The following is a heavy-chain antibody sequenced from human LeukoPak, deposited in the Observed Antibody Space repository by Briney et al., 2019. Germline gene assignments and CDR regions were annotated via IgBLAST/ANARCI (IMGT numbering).Heavy chain of an antibody. D-gene: IGHD6-19*01. CDR2: IYYSGST. CDR1: GGSISSYY. V-gene: IGHV4-59*01. J-gene: IGHJ4*02. CDR3: ARVGEVAGLDY. Sequence: SETLSLTCTVSGGSISSYYWSWIRQPPGKGLEWIGYIYYSGSTNYNPSLKSRVTISVDTSKNQFSLKLSSVTAADTAVYYYARVGEVAGLDYWGQGTLVTVSS.